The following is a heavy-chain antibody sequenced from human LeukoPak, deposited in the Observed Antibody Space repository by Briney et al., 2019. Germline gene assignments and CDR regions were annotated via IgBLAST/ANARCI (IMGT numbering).Heavy chain of an antibody. V-gene: IGHV3-66*01. D-gene: IGHD6-19*01. CDR1: GLTVTSND. J-gene: IGHJ4*02. CDR3: ARFSSGRYYLDY. Sequence: GGSLRLSCAASGLTVTSNDMSWVRQAPEKGLEWVSVIYTGGTTYYADSVKGRLTISRDNSQNTLYLQMISLRAEDTAVYYCARFSSGRYYLDYWGQGTLVTVSS. CDR2: IYTGGTT.